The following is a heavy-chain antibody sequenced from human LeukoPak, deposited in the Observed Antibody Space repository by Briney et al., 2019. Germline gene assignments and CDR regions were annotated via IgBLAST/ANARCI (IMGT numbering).Heavy chain of an antibody. CDR1: GGSISMSGYY. CDR3: ARPATVDY. J-gene: IGHJ4*02. V-gene: IGHV4-39*01. CDR2: ISYSGST. Sequence: SETLSLTCTVSGGSISMSGYYWGWIRQPPGKGLEWIGSISYSGSTYYNPSLKSRVTVSRDTSKNQFSLKLSSVTAADTAVYYCARPATVDYWGQGILVTVSS.